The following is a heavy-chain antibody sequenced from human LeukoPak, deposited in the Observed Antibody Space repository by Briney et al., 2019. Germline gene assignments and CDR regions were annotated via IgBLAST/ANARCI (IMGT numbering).Heavy chain of an antibody. CDR2: MYTSGST. CDR1: GGSLSSGSYY. Sequence: PSETLSLTCTVSGGSLSSGSYYWSWIRQPAGKGLEWIGRMYTSGSTNYNPSLKSRVTISVDTSKNQFSLKLSSVTAADTAVYYCARVGGEGIRDGRTSGTSEDYWGQGTLVTVSS. J-gene: IGHJ4*02. CDR3: ARVGGEGIRDGRTSGTSEDY. V-gene: IGHV4-61*02. D-gene: IGHD1/OR15-1a*01.